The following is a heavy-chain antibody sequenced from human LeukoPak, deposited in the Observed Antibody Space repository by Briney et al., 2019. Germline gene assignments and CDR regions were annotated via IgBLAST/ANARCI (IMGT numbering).Heavy chain of an antibody. Sequence: GGSLRLSCATSAFSFSSRWMHWVRHAPGKGLVWVSRIISDGSSISYADSVKGRFTISRDNAKNTLYLQMNSLRAEDMAVYYCARGHVAGSDRHWDYWGQGALVTVSS. CDR3: ARGHVAGSDRHWDY. J-gene: IGHJ4*02. CDR1: AFSFSSRW. D-gene: IGHD6-19*01. CDR2: IISDGSSI. V-gene: IGHV3-74*01.